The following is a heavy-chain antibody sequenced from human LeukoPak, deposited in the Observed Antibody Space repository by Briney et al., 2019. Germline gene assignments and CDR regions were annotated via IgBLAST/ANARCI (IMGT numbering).Heavy chain of an antibody. J-gene: IGHJ3*02. CDR2: IYHSGST. V-gene: IGHV4-4*02. CDR3: AGDYGDYAALDI. Sequence: SGTLSLTCAVSGGSISSSDWWSWVRQPPGKGLEWIGYIYHSGSTYYNPSLKSRVTISVDRSKNQFSLKLSSVTAADTAVYYCAGDYGDYAALDIWGQGTMVTVSS. CDR1: GGSISSSDW. D-gene: IGHD4-17*01.